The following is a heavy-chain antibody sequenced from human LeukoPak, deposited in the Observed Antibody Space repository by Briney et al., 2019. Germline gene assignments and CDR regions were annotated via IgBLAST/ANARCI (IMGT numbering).Heavy chain of an antibody. CDR1: GFTFSSYA. CDR2: ISGSGGST. J-gene: IGHJ4*02. CDR3: AKAITMIVVVTPYFDY. V-gene: IGHV3-23*01. Sequence: GGSLRLSCAASGFTFSSYAMSWVRQAPGKGLEWVSAISGSGGSTYYADSVKGRFTISRDNSKNTLYLQMNSLRAEDTAVYYCAKAITMIVVVTPYFDYWGQGTLVTVSS. D-gene: IGHD3-22*01.